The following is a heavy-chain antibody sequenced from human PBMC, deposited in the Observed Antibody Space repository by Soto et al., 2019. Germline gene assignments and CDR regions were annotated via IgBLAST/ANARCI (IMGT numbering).Heavy chain of an antibody. CDR1: GGSISSGGYY. CDR2: IYYSGST. V-gene: IGHV4-31*03. CDR3: ARARMDYDFWSGYNYYYYGMDV. J-gene: IGHJ6*02. Sequence: SETLSLTCTVSGGSISSGGYYWRWIRQHPGKCLEWIGYIYYSGSTYYNPSLKSRVTISVDTSKNQFSLKLSSVTAADTAVYYCARARMDYDFWSGYNYYYYGMDVWGQGTTVTVYS. D-gene: IGHD3-3*01.